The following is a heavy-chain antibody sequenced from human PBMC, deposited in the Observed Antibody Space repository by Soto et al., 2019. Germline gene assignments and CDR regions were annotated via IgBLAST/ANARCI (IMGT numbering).Heavy chain of an antibody. Sequence: QTLSLTCAISGYSVASNSAAWNLIRQSPSRGLEWLGRTYYRSKWYNDHAVSVKSRITINPDTSKNQFSLQLNSVTPEDTAVYYCARARVVPAATYFDYWGQGTLVTVSS. CDR3: ARARVVPAATYFDY. J-gene: IGHJ4*02. D-gene: IGHD2-2*01. V-gene: IGHV6-1*01. CDR1: GYSVASNSAA. CDR2: TYYRSKWYN.